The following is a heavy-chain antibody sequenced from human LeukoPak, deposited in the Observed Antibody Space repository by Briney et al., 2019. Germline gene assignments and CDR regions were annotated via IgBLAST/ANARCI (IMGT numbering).Heavy chain of an antibody. V-gene: IGHV4-4*07. CDR3: AGYQLLFGFVPLPFDP. CDR2: IYTSGST. D-gene: IGHD2-2*01. CDR1: GGSISSYY. Sequence: SETLSLTCTVSGGSISSYYWSWIRQPAGKGLEWIGRIYTSGSTNYNPSLKSRVTMSVDTSKNQFSLKLSSVTAADTAVYYCAGYQLLFGFVPLPFDPWGQGTLVTVSS. J-gene: IGHJ5*02.